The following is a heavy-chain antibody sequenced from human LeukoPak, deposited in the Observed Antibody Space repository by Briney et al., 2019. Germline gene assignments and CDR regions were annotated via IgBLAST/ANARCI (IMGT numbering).Heavy chain of an antibody. D-gene: IGHD6-13*01. Sequence: AGGSLRLSCAASGFTFSTYWMHWVRQAPGKGLVWVSRISNDGSSTTYADSVKGRFTISRDNAKNSLYLQMNSLRAEDTAVYYCARASYSSSWYVDGMDVWGQGTTVTVSS. V-gene: IGHV3-74*03. J-gene: IGHJ6*02. CDR2: ISNDGSST. CDR3: ARASYSSSWYVDGMDV. CDR1: GFTFSTYW.